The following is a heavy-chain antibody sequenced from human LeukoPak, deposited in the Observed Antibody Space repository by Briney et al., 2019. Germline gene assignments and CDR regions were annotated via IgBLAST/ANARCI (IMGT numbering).Heavy chain of an antibody. CDR2: ITGSGSGI. D-gene: IGHD6-19*01. CDR3: VKDLRVISVPGLDY. Sequence: GGSLRLSCAASEFTFSSYGMNWVRQAPGKGLQWVSYITGSGSGIHYADSVKGRFSISRDNSKNTLYLQMSSLRPEDTAVYYCVKDLRVISVPGLDYWGQGTLVTVPS. CDR1: EFTFSSYG. J-gene: IGHJ4*02. V-gene: IGHV3-64D*06.